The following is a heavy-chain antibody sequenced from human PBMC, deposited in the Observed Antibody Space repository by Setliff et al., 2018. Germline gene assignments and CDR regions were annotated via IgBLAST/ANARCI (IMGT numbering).Heavy chain of an antibody. Sequence: PGGSLRLSCAASGLTFSNNYMSWVRQAPGKGLEWVANINQDGSVKYYVDSVKGRCTISRDNAKNSVYLQMNSLRVEDTAVYYCARVPTSDTYWGFSDYYHMDVWGKGTSVTVSS. D-gene: IGHD7-27*01. CDR3: ARVPTSDTYWGFSDYYHMDV. CDR2: INQDGSVK. J-gene: IGHJ6*03. CDR1: GLTFSNNY. V-gene: IGHV3-7*01.